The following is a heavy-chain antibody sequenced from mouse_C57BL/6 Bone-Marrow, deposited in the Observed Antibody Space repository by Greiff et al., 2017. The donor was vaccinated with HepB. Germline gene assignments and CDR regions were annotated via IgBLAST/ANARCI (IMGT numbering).Heavy chain of an antibody. CDR3: ARYDYDAGRFAY. Sequence: QVQLKESGAELVRPGASVKLSCKASGYTFTDYYINWVKQRPGQGLEWIARIYPGSGNTYYNEKFKGKATLTAEKSSSTAYMQLSSLTSEDSAVYFCARYDYDAGRFAYWGQGTLVTVSA. D-gene: IGHD2-4*01. V-gene: IGHV1-76*01. J-gene: IGHJ3*01. CDR2: IYPGSGNT. CDR1: GYTFTDYY.